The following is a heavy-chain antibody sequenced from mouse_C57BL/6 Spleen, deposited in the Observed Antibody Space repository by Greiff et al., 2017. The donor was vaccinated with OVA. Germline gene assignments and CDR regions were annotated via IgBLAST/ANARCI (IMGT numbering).Heavy chain of an antibody. CDR1: GFTFSSYA. CDR3: TRVGDYEGWFAY. D-gene: IGHD2-4*01. V-gene: IGHV5-9-1*02. CDR2: ISSGGDYI. Sequence: EVKVVESGEGLVKPGGSLKLSCAASGFTFSSYAMSWVRQTPEKRLEWVAYISSGGDYIYYADTVKGRFTISRDNARNTLYLQMSSLKSEDTAMYYCTRVGDYEGWFAYWGQGTLVTVSA. J-gene: IGHJ3*01.